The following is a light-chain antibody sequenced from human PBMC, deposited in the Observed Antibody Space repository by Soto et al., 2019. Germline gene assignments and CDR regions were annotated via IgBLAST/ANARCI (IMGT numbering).Light chain of an antibody. CDR1: QGISND. V-gene: IGKV1-27*01. J-gene: IGKJ1*01. Sequence: DIQMTQSPSSLSASVRDRVTITCRASQGISNDLAWYQQKPWKVPKLLIYAASTLQSGVPSRFSGSGSGTDFTLTISSLHPEDVASYYCQKYDSAPLMFGQGTKVEIK. CDR3: QKYDSAPLM. CDR2: AAS.